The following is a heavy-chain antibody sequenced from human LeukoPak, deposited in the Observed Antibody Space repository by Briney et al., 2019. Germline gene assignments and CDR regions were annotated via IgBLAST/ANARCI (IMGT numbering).Heavy chain of an antibody. J-gene: IGHJ6*02. V-gene: IGHV4-59*12. CDR3: ARGGYYESSGSSPSYGMDV. Sequence: SETLSLTCTVSGGSISSYYWSWIRQPPGKGLEWIGYIYYSGSTNYNPSLKSRVTISVDTSKNQFSLKLSSVTAADTAVYYCARGGYYESSGSSPSYGMDVWGQGTTVTVSS. CDR1: GGSISSYY. D-gene: IGHD3-22*01. CDR2: IYYSGST.